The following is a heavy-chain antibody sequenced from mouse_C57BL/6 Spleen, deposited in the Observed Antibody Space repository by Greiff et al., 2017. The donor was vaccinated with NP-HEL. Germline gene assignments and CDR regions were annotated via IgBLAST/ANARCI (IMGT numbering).Heavy chain of an antibody. CDR3: ARYSNYVHYYAMDY. CDR1: GYTFTSYW. V-gene: IGHV1-52*01. J-gene: IGHJ4*01. D-gene: IGHD2-5*01. Sequence: VQLQQPGAELVRPGSSVKLSCKASGYTFTSYWMHWVKQRPIQGLEWIGNIDPSDSETHYNQKFTDKATLTVDKSSSTAYMQLSSLTSEDSAVYYCARYSNYVHYYAMDYWGQGTSVTVSS. CDR2: IDPSDSET.